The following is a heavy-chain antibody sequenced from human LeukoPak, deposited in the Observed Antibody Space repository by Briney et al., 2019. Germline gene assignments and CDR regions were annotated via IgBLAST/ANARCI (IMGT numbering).Heavy chain of an antibody. CDR3: ARGALDYYDSSGYYYVGY. CDR1: GGSIGSYY. D-gene: IGHD3-22*01. CDR2: IYYSGST. V-gene: IGHV4-59*01. J-gene: IGHJ4*02. Sequence: SETLSLTCTVSGGSIGSYYWSWIRQPPGKGLEWIGYIYYSGSTNYNPSLKSRVTISVDTSKNQFSLKLSSVTAADTAVYYCARGALDYYDSSGYYYVGYWGQGTLVTVSS.